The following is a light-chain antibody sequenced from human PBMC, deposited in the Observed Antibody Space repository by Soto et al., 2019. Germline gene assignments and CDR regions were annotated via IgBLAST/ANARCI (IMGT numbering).Light chain of an antibody. J-gene: IGKJ4*01. CDR2: GAS. CDR1: QTVTSSY. V-gene: IGKV3-20*01. Sequence: IVLTQSPDTLSLSPGERATLSCRASQTVTSSYLAPYLPWHQQTPSQAPRLLIYGASSRATGIPDRFSGSGSGTDFTLTISSLEPEDFAVYYCQQYNNCPLTFGGGTKVEIK. CDR3: QQYNNCPLT.